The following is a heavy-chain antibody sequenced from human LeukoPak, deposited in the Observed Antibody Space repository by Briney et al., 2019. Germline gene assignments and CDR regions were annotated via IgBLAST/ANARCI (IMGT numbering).Heavy chain of an antibody. CDR1: GFTFSSYA. Sequence: GGSLRLSCAASGFTFSSYAMSWVRQAPGKGLEWVSAISGSGGSTYYADSVKGWFTISRDNSKNTLYLQMNSLRAEDTAVYYCAKSYYDSSGKLYFDYWGQGTLVTVSS. J-gene: IGHJ4*02. CDR3: AKSYYDSSGKLYFDY. CDR2: ISGSGGST. D-gene: IGHD3-22*01. V-gene: IGHV3-23*01.